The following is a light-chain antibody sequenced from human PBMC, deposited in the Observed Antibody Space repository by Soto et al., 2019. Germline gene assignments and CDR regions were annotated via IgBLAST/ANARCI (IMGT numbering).Light chain of an antibody. V-gene: IGLV2-14*01. Sequence: QSALTQPASVSGSPGQSITISCTGTSSDVGGYTYVSWYQQHPGKAPQLMIYEVSNRPSGVSNRFSGSKSGNTASLTISGLQADDEADYYCSSYTSSSTWVFGRGTKVTVL. CDR3: SSYTSSSTWV. CDR1: SSDVGGYTY. J-gene: IGLJ3*02. CDR2: EVS.